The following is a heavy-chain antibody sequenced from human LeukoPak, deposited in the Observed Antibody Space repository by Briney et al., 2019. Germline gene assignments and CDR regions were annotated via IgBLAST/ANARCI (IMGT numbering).Heavy chain of an antibody. CDR3: AREVVPAAKGVGFDP. V-gene: IGHV3-11*01. D-gene: IGHD2-2*01. J-gene: IGHJ5*02. CDR2: ISSSGSTI. Sequence: GGSLRLSCAASGFTFSDYYMSWIRQAPGEGLEWVSYISSSGSTIYYADSVRGRFTISSDNAKNSLYLQMNSLRAEDTAVYYCAREVVPAAKGVGFDPWCQGTLVTVSS. CDR1: GFTFSDYY.